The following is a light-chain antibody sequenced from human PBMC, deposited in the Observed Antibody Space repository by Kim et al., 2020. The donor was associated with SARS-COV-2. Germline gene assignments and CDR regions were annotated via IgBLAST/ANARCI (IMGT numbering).Light chain of an antibody. CDR2: SNT. CDR1: SDTVGAGKE. Sequence: TESSDTVGAGKEAHWSHPLPGTAPKLLIDSNTNRPSGVPDRFSGSKAGPSASLAITGLQTEDEGTYFCQSYDSSLTGSRVFGGGTQLTVL. J-gene: IGLJ3*02. V-gene: IGLV1-40*01. CDR3: QSYDSSLTGSRV.